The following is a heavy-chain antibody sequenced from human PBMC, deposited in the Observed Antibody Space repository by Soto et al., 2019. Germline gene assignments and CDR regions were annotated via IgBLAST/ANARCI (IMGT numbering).Heavy chain of an antibody. CDR2: ISYDGSNK. J-gene: IGHJ6*02. Sequence: QVQLVESGGGVVQPGRSLRLSCAASGFTFSGYAMHWVRQAPGKGLEWVAVISYDGSNKYYADSVKGRFTISRDNSKNTLYLQMNSLRAEDTAVYYCARDHSVDDSSGYYYRYYYYGMDVWGQGTTVTVSS. D-gene: IGHD3-22*01. V-gene: IGHV3-30-3*01. CDR1: GFTFSGYA. CDR3: ARDHSVDDSSGYYYRYYYYGMDV.